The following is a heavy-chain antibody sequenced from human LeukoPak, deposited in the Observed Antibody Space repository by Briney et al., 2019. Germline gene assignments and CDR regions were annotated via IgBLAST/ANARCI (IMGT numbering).Heavy chain of an antibody. J-gene: IGHJ4*02. V-gene: IGHV3-23*01. CDR1: GFTFSSYA. CDR3: AKIAAAAYGGAYYSDY. Sequence: GGSLRLSCAASGFTFSSYAMNWVRQAPGKGLEWVSGVSGSDGSTYYADPVKGRFTISRVNSENTLFLQMNSLRADDTAVYYCAKIAAAAYGGAYYSDYWGQGTLVTVSS. D-gene: IGHD6-13*01. CDR2: VSGSDGST.